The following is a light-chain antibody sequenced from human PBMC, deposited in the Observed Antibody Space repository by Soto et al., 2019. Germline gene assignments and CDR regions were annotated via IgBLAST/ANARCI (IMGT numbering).Light chain of an antibody. V-gene: IGKV1-27*01. CDR2: AAS. CDR3: QKHNSAPQP. Sequence: DIQMTQSPSSLSASVGDRVTITCRASQGIIDYLAWYQQKPGKVPKLLIYAASTLQSGVPSRFSGSGSGTDFTLTISSLQPEDVATYYCQKHNSAPQPFGQGPRVEIK. CDR1: QGIIDY. J-gene: IGKJ1*01.